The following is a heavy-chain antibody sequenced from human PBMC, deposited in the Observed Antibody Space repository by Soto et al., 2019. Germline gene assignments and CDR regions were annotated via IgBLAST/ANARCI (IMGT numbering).Heavy chain of an antibody. J-gene: IGHJ4*02. V-gene: IGHV3-53*04. Sequence: EVQLVESGGGLLQPGGSLRLSCAASDFTVSSNYMSWVRQAPGKGLEWVSVSYSGGSTYYAGSVKGRFTISRHNSKDTLYLQMNSLRGDDTAVYYCARGELGRIAALDYWGQGTLVTVSS. CDR1: DFTVSSNY. CDR3: ARGELGRIAALDY. CDR2: SYSGGST. D-gene: IGHD6-6*01.